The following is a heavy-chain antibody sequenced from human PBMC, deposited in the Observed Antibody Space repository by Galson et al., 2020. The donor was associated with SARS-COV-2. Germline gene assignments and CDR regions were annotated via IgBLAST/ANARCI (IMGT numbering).Heavy chain of an antibody. D-gene: IGHD3-10*01. V-gene: IGHV4-59*03. CDR3: AKSPGGSGSYSLHY. Sequence: SETLSLTCTVSGGSIIHYYWTWIRQSPEKGLEWIGYIYYSGSTNYNPSRKSRLAISLDTSKNQVSLKLSSVTAADTAVYYCAKSPGGSGSYSLHYWGQGALVTVSS. CDR2: IYYSGST. CDR1: GGSIIHYY. J-gene: IGHJ4*02.